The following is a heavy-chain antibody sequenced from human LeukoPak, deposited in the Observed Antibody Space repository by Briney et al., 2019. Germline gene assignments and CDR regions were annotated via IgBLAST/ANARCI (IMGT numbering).Heavy chain of an antibody. D-gene: IGHD1-26*01. CDR2: IYYSGST. J-gene: IGHJ4*02. Sequence: PSETLSLTCTVSGGSISSYYWSWIRQPPGKGLEWIGYIYYSGSTNYNPSLKSRVTISIDTSKNQFSLKLSSVTAADTAVYYCARGVSSVGATSPLDYWGQGTLVTVSS. CDR3: ARGVSSVGATSPLDY. CDR1: GGSISSYY. V-gene: IGHV4-59*12.